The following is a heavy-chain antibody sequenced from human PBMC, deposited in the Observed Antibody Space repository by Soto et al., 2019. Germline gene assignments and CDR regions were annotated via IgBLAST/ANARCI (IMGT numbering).Heavy chain of an antibody. CDR2: IYHSGST. Sequence: SETLSLTCAVSGGSISSGGYSWSWIRQPPGKGLEWIGYIYHSGSTYYNPSLKSRVTISVDRSKNQFSLKLSSVTAADTAVYYCATEQQLDGYYFDYWGQGTLVTVSS. D-gene: IGHD6-13*01. V-gene: IGHV4-30-2*01. CDR3: ATEQQLDGYYFDY. CDR1: GGSISSGGYS. J-gene: IGHJ4*02.